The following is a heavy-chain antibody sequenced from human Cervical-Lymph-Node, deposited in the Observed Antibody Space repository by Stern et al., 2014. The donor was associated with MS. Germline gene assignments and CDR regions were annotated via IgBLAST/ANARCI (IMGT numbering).Heavy chain of an antibody. CDR2: IETKTDAGTS. J-gene: IGHJ4*02. Sequence: EVKLVESGGGLVEPGGSLRLSCSSSGFTFHDNYINWVRQAPGKGLEWVGRIETKTDAGTSDYAAPVKGRFTISTDHSKKTLFLQMNSLKTEYTAMYYCTTDDNYFDGGGYSYREYWGQGIQVTVSS. D-gene: IGHD2-21*01. V-gene: IGHV3-15*04. CDR1: GFTFHDNY. CDR3: TTDDNYFDGGGYSYREY.